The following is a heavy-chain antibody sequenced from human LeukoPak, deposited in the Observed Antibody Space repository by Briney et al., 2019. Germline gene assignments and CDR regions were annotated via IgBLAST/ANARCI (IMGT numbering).Heavy chain of an antibody. J-gene: IGHJ4*02. CDR2: INASGGST. CDR1: GYTFTSYY. D-gene: IGHD6-13*01. CDR3: ASGEKTIGLAAAGSLDY. V-gene: IGHV1-46*01. Sequence: GGSVEVFCKAAGYTFTSYYMHWWRQSPGQGLECRRIINASGGSTSYAQQFQGKLTMTRDPSTSTVYMELSSMRYEDTAVYYCASGEKTIGLAAAGSLDYWGQGTLVTVSS.